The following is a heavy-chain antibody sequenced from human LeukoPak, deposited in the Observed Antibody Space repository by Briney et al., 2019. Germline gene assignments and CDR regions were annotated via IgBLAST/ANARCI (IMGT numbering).Heavy chain of an antibody. CDR2: IYHSGST. CDR1: GGSISSSSYY. D-gene: IGHD5-18*01. J-gene: IGHJ4*02. V-gene: IGHV4-39*07. CDR3: ARGGRGYSYGSYDY. Sequence: PSETLSLTCTVSGGSISSSSYYWGWTRQPPGKGLVWIGSIYHSGSTYYNPSLKSRVTISVDTSKNQFSLKLSSVTAADTAVYYCARGGRGYSYGSYDYWGQGTLVTVSS.